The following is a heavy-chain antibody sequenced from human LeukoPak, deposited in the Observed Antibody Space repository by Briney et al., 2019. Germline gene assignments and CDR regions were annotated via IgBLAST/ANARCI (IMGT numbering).Heavy chain of an antibody. CDR3: ARDGATSNFDY. J-gene: IGHJ4*02. CDR1: GFTFSSYA. CDR2: ISYDGSNK. D-gene: IGHD5-12*01. Sequence: GGSLRLSCAASGFTFSSYAMHWVRQAPGKGLEWVAVISYDGSNKYYADSVKGRFTISRDNSKNTLYLQMNSLRAEDTAVYYCARDGATSNFDYWGQGTLVTVSS. V-gene: IGHV3-30-3*01.